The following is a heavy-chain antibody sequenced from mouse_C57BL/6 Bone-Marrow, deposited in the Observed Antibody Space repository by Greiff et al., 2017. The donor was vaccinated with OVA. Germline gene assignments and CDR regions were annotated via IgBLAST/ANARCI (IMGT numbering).Heavy chain of an antibody. CDR1: GYTFTSYG. CDR2: IYPRSGNT. D-gene: IGHD1-1*01. Sequence: VQLQQSGAELARPGASVKLSCKASGYTFTSYGISWVKQRTGQGLEWIGEIYPRSGNTYYNEKFKGKATLTAAKASSTAYMERRSLTSEDSAVYFCARSGYYYGSTYYFDYWGQGTTLTVSS. CDR3: ARSGYYYGSTYYFDY. J-gene: IGHJ2*01. V-gene: IGHV1-81*01.